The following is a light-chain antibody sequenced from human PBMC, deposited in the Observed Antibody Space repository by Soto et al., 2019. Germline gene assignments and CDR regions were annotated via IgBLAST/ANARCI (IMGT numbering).Light chain of an antibody. CDR3: QVWDSSSDHWV. CDR1: NIGSKG. Sequence: SYELTQPPSVSVAPRQTATFTSGGDNIGSKGVHWYQHRPGQAPVLVVYDDSDRPSGIPERFSGSNSGNTATLTISGVEGGDEADYYCQVWDSSSDHWVFGGGTQLTVL. CDR2: DDS. V-gene: IGLV3-21*02. J-gene: IGLJ3*02.